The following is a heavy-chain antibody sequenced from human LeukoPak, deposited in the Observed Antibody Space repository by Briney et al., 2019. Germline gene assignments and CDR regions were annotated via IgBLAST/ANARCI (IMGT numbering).Heavy chain of an antibody. V-gene: IGHV1-18*01. D-gene: IGHD5-12*01. CDR2: INTYNGET. J-gene: IGHJ4*02. CDR1: GYILTNYG. Sequence: GASVKVSCSSSGYILTNYGIYWVRQAPGQGLEWMGWINTYNGETDYAQNFQGRVTMTTDTSTSTDYMDLRSLTSDDTAVYYCARGRLGVSGYKDYLDYWGQGTLVTVSS. CDR3: ARGRLGVSGYKDYLDY.